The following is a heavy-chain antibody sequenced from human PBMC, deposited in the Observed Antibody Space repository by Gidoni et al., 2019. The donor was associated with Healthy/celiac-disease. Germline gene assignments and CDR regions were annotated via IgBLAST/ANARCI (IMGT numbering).Heavy chain of an antibody. Sequence: QVPLVQSGAEVKKPGASVKVSCKASGYTFTGYYMHWVRQAPGQGLEWMGRINPNSGGTNYAQKFQGRVTMTRDTSISTAYMELSRLRSDDTAVYYCAREPPPLWFGGMDAFDIWGQGTMVTVSS. V-gene: IGHV1-2*06. CDR3: AREPPPLWFGGMDAFDI. J-gene: IGHJ3*02. CDR2: INPNSGGT. CDR1: GYTFTGYY. D-gene: IGHD3-10*01.